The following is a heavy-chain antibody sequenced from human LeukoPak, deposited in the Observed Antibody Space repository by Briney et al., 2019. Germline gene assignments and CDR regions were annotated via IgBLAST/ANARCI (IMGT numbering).Heavy chain of an antibody. D-gene: IGHD3-22*01. J-gene: IGHJ4*02. CDR1: GFTFSSYW. V-gene: IGHV3-74*01. Sequence: PGGSLRLSCAASGFTFSSYWMHWVRQAPGKGLVWVSRISGDGSDTRYADSVKGRFTISRDNAKNTLFLQMNSLRAEDTAVYYCARDVEDSRTGGLDFWGQGTLVTVSS. CDR2: ISGDGSDT. CDR3: ARDVEDSRTGGLDF.